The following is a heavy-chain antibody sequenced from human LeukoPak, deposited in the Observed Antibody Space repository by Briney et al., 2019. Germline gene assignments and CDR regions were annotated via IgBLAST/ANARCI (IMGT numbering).Heavy chain of an antibody. CDR2: IWYDGSNK. Sequence: GGSLRLSCAASGFTFSSYGMHWVRQAPGKGLEWVAVIWYDGSNKYYADSVKGRFTISRDNSKNTLYLQMNSLRAEDTAVYYCARDRRGYCSSTSCYTPLGPWGQGTLVTVSS. D-gene: IGHD2-2*02. J-gene: IGHJ5*02. CDR1: GFTFSSYG. CDR3: ARDRRGYCSSTSCYTPLGP. V-gene: IGHV3-33*01.